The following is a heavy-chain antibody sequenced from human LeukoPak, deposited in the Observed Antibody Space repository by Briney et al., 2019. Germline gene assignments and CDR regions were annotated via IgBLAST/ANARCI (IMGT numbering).Heavy chain of an antibody. CDR2: ISGSGGST. J-gene: IGHJ4*02. D-gene: IGHD3-10*01. CDR1: GFTFSSYA. Sequence: GGSLRLSCAASGFTFSSYAMSWVRQAPGKGLEWVSGISGSGGSTYYADSVKGRFTISRDNSKNTLYLQMNSLRAEDTAVYYCAMGGSGSSMPYWGQGTLVTVSS. CDR3: AMGGSGSSMPY. V-gene: IGHV3-23*01.